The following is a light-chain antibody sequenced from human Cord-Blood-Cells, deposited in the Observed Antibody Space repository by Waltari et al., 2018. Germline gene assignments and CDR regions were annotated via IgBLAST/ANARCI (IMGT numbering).Light chain of an antibody. J-gene: IGLJ1*01. V-gene: IGLV2-23*02. CDR1: SSDVGSYNL. CDR2: EVS. Sequence: QSALTQPASVSGSPGQSITISCTGTSSDVGSYNLVSWYQQHPGKAPKLMIYEVSKRPSGVSMRFSGSKSGNTAALTISGLQAEDEADYYCCSYAGSSTYVFGTGTKVTVL. CDR3: CSYAGSSTYV.